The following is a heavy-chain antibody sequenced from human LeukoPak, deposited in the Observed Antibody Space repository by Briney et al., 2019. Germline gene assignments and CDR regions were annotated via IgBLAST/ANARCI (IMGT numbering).Heavy chain of an antibody. J-gene: IGHJ4*02. CDR1: GFTFSNYW. V-gene: IGHV3-7*04. CDR2: IKQDESEK. D-gene: IGHD6-25*01. Sequence: GGSLRLSCAASGFTFSNYWMSWVRQAPGKGLEWVANIKQDESEKYYVDSVKGRFNISRDNAKNSLYLQMNSLRAEDTAVYYCARDEAAVPGGDSWGQGTLVTVSS. CDR3: ARDEAAVPGGDS.